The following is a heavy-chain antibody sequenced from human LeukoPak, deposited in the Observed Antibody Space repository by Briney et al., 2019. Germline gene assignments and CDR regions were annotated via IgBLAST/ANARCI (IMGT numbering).Heavy chain of an antibody. Sequence: PSETLSLTCAVCGGSFSGYYWNWIRQPPGKGLEWIGEINHSGSTNYNPSLKSRVTISVDTSKNQFSLKLSSVTAADTAVYYCARGWNVVVPAAGAYYYGMDVWGKGTTVTVSS. V-gene: IGHV4-34*01. CDR1: GGSFSGYY. J-gene: IGHJ6*04. CDR3: ARGWNVVVPAAGAYYYGMDV. CDR2: INHSGST. D-gene: IGHD2-2*01.